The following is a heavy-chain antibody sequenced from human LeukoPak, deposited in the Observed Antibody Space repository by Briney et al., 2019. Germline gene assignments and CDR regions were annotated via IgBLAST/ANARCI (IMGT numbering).Heavy chain of an antibody. CDR2: ISAYNGNT. J-gene: IGHJ4*02. D-gene: IGHD6-19*01. CDR3: ATDRVYRSSGRSWGFFDY. CDR1: GYTFTSYG. Sequence: GASVKVSCKASGYTFTSYGISWVRQAPGQGLEWMGWISAYNGNTNYAQKLQGRVTMTTDTSTSTAYMELRSLRSEDTAVYFCATDRVYRSSGRSWGFFDYWGQGTLVIVSS. V-gene: IGHV1-18*01.